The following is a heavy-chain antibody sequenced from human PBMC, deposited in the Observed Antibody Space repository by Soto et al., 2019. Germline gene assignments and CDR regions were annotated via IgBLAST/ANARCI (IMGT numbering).Heavy chain of an antibody. CDR2: INHSGST. D-gene: IGHD6-13*01. J-gene: IGHJ4*02. V-gene: IGHV4-34*01. Sequence: QVQLQQWGAGLLKPSETLSLTCAVFGGSFSGYYWSWIRQPPGKGLEWIGEINHSGSTNYNPSLKSRVTISVDTSKNQFSLKLNSVTAADTAIYSCARGRPSSWLAYWGQGTLVTVSS. CDR3: ARGRPSSWLAY. CDR1: GGSFSGYY.